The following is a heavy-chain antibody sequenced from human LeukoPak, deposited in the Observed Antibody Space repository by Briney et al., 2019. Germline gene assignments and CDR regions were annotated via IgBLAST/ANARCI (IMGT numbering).Heavy chain of an antibody. CDR1: GFTVSGNY. CDR2: LYSCGST. J-gene: IGHJ4*01. V-gene: IGHV3-66*03. CDR3: AREYYSSGWTIDY. D-gene: IGHD3-22*01. Sequence: GGSLRLSCAASGFTVSGNYMSWVRQAPGEGLEWVSVLYSCGSTYYADSVKGRFTISRDNSKNTLYLQMNSLRAEDTAVYYCAREYYSSGWTIDYWGHGTLVTVSS.